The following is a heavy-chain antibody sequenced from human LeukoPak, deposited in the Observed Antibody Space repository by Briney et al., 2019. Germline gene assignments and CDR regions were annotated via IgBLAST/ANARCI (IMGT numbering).Heavy chain of an antibody. J-gene: IGHJ4*02. CDR2: INWNGGST. CDR1: GFTFSTYY. CDR3: ARDLVGGYSYGLGVFDY. V-gene: IGHV3-20*04. D-gene: IGHD5-18*01. Sequence: GGSLRLSCAASGFTFSTYYMNWVRQAPGKGLEWVSGINWNGGSTGYADSVKGRFTISRDNAKNSLYLQMNSLRAEDTALYYCARDLVGGYSYGLGVFDYWGQGTLVTVSS.